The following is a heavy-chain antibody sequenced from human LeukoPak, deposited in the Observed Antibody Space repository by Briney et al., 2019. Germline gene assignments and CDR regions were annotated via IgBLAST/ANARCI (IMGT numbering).Heavy chain of an antibody. V-gene: IGHV4-39*01. CDR3: ARHPGYYDSSGYYVSAFDI. CDR2: IYYSGST. D-gene: IGHD3-22*01. CDR1: GASISSSSYY. J-gene: IGHJ3*02. Sequence: SETLSLTCTVSGASISSSSYYWGWIRQSPGKGLEWIGSIYYSGSTYFNPSLKSRVTMSVDTSKNHFSLKLTSVTAADTAVYYCARHPGYYDSSGYYVSAFDIWGHGKIVTVSS.